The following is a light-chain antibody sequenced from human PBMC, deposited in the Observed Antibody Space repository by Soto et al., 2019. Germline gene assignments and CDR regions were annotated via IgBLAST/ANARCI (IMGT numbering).Light chain of an antibody. CDR2: AAS. J-gene: IGKJ4*01. Sequence: DVQMTQSPSSVSASVGDRVTITCRASHGISSWLAWYQQKPGEAPKLLIYAASSLKSGVPSRFSGSGSGTEFTLTISSLQPEDFATYYCQQANTFPLTFGGGTKVEIK. V-gene: IGKV1-12*01. CDR1: HGISSW. CDR3: QQANTFPLT.